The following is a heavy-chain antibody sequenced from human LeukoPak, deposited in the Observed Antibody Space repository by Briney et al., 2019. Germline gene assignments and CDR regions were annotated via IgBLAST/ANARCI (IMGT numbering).Heavy chain of an antibody. CDR1: GFTFSSGW. D-gene: IGHD2-21*02. J-gene: IGHJ4*02. V-gene: IGHV3-7*01. Sequence: PGGSLRLSCAASGFTFSSGWMGWVRQAPGKGLEWVANIKPDGSEKFHVDSVKGRFTLSRDNSKSSLSLQMNSLRAEDTAVYYCARYGLTAALDSWGQGTLVTVSS. CDR3: ARYGLTAALDS. CDR2: IKPDGSEK.